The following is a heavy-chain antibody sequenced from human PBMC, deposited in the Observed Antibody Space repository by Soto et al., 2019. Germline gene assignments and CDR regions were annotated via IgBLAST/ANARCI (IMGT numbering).Heavy chain of an antibody. CDR1: GASISGFY. J-gene: IGHJ5*01. V-gene: IGHV4-4*07. Sequence: PSETLSLTCTVSGASISGFYWSWIRKSAGKGLEWIGRIYATGTTDYNPSLKSRVMMSVDTSKKQFSLKLRSVTAADTAVYYCVRDGTKPSRGWFDSCGQGLSGTVSS. CDR3: VRDGTKPSRGWFDS. CDR2: IYATGTT. D-gene: IGHD1-1*01.